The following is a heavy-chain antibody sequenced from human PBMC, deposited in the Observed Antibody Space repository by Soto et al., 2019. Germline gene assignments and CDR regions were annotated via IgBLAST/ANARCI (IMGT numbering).Heavy chain of an antibody. Sequence: EVQLVESGGGLVQPGGSLRLSFAASGFTFSSYRMKWVRQAPGKGLEWVSYISSSSSSIYYADSVRGRFAISRDNAKNSLYLQMNSLRAEDTAVYYCARDRYGDYIIDNWGQGTLVTVSS. CDR3: ARDRYGDYIIDN. V-gene: IGHV3-48*01. J-gene: IGHJ4*02. CDR1: GFTFSSYR. CDR2: ISSSSSSI. D-gene: IGHD4-17*01.